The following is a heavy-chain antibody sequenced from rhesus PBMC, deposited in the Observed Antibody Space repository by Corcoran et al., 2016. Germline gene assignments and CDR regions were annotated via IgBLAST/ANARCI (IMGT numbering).Heavy chain of an antibody. J-gene: IGHJ4*01. D-gene: IGHD5-12*01. CDR2: IHWSSSST. V-gene: IGHV4-169*02. Sequence: QLQLQESGPGLVKPSETLSVTCAVSGGSISSSYWSWIRQAPGKGLEWFGDIHWSSSSTNGKPVLKMRVTLSVDTYKNLLSLKRSAVTAADTAVDYCASDRLYSSVWGQGVLVTVSS. CDR3: ASDRLYSSV. CDR1: GGSISSSY.